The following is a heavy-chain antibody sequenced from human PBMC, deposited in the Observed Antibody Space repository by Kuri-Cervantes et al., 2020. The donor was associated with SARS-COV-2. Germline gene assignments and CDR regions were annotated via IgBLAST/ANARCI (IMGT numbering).Heavy chain of an antibody. CDR3: ASSRGYSGYDLYYYYYMDV. CDR1: GFTFSSYW. J-gene: IGHJ6*03. CDR2: IKQDGSEK. V-gene: IGHV3-7*01. Sequence: GGSLRLSCAASGFTFSSYWMSWVRQAPGKGLEWVANIKQDGSEKYYVDSVKGRFTISRDNAKNSLYLQMNSLRAEDTAVYYCASSRGYSGYDLYYYYYMDVWGKGTMVTVSS. D-gene: IGHD5-12*01.